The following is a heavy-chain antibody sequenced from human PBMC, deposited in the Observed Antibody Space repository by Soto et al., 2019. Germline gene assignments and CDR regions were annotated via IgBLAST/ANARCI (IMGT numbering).Heavy chain of an antibody. CDR3: AREGDDYGDPWDAFDI. Sequence: SEILSLTCTVSGGSISSYYWSWIRQPPGKGLEWIGYIYYSGSTNYNPSLKSRVTISVDTSKNQFSLKLSSVTAADTAVYYCAREGDDYGDPWDAFDIWGQGTMVTVSS. CDR1: GGSISSYY. CDR2: IYYSGST. V-gene: IGHV4-59*01. D-gene: IGHD4-17*01. J-gene: IGHJ3*02.